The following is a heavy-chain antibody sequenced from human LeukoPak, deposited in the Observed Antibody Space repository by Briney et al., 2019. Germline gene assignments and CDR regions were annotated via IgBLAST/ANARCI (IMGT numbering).Heavy chain of an antibody. J-gene: IGHJ4*02. CDR2: ISYSGNT. Sequence: SETLSLTCTVSGDSITRYYWSWIRQPPGKGLEWIGYISYSGNTNYNASLESRVTISVDTSKHQFSLDLSSVTPADTAVYYCARVMFSGYLDYWGQGTLVTVSS. D-gene: IGHD6-13*01. V-gene: IGHV4-59*01. CDR1: GDSITRYY. CDR3: ARVMFSGYLDY.